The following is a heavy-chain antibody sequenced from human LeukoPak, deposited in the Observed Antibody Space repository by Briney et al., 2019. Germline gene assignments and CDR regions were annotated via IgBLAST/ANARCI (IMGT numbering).Heavy chain of an antibody. CDR3: ANGYCSSTSCRVDY. V-gene: IGHV3-30*01. Sequence: GGSLRLSCAASGFTFSSYAMHWVRQAPGKGLEWVAVISYDGSSKYYADSVKGRFTISRDNSKNTLYLQMNSLRAEDTAVYYCANGYCSSTSCRVDYWGQGTLVTVSS. J-gene: IGHJ4*02. D-gene: IGHD2-2*01. CDR1: GFTFSSYA. CDR2: ISYDGSSK.